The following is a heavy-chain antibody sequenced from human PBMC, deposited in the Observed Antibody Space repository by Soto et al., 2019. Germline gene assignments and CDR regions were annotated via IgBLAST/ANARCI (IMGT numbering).Heavy chain of an antibody. CDR1: GYTFTSYG. J-gene: IGHJ4*02. D-gene: IGHD1-26*01. CDR2: ISAYNGNT. Sequence: QVQLVQSGAEVKKPGASVKVSCKASGYTFTSYGISWVRQAPGQGLEWMGWISAYNGNTNSAQKLQGRVTMTADPSNSADHAQPGRVRSDDTPVYYCARHIPYRAYFPSDHFDYWGQGTLVTVSS. V-gene: IGHV1-18*04. CDR3: ARHIPYRAYFPSDHFDY.